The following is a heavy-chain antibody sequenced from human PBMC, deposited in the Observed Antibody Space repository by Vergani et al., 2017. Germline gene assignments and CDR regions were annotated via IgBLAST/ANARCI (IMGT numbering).Heavy chain of an antibody. V-gene: IGHV1-8*02. D-gene: IGHD6-6*01. CDR1: GYTFTSYD. Sequence: QVQLVQSGAEVKKPGASVKVSCKASGYTFTSYDINWVRQATGQGLEWMGWMNPNSGNTGYAQKFQGRVTMTRNTSISTAYMELSSLRSEDTAVYYCASRSSSHYYYYYMDVWGKGNPGHRLL. CDR3: ASRSSSHYYYYYMDV. CDR2: MNPNSGNT. J-gene: IGHJ6*03.